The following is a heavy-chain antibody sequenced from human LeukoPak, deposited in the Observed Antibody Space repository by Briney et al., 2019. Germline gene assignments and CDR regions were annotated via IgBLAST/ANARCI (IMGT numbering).Heavy chain of an antibody. CDR1: GYTLTELS. V-gene: IGHV1-24*01. CDR2: FDPEDGET. J-gene: IGHJ3*02. D-gene: IGHD1-1*01. CDR3: SGTTNFPAFDI. Sequence: ASVKVSCKVSGYTLTELSMHWVRQAPGKGLEWMGGFDPEDGETIYAQKFQGRVTMTEDTSTDTAYMEPSSPRSEDTAVYYCSGTTNFPAFDIWGQGTMVTVSS.